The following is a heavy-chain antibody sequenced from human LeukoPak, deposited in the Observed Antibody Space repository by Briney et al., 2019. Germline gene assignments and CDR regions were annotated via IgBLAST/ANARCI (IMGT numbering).Heavy chain of an antibody. J-gene: IGHJ4*02. CDR3: AGLGGTKGY. Sequence: SETLSLTCAVSGYSISSGYYWGWIRQPPGKGLEWIGSIYHSGSTYYNPSLKSRVTISVDTSKNQFSLKLSSVTAADTAVYYCAGLGGTKGYWGQGTLLTASS. CDR2: IYHSGST. CDR1: GYSISSGYY. V-gene: IGHV4-38-2*01. D-gene: IGHD2-2*01.